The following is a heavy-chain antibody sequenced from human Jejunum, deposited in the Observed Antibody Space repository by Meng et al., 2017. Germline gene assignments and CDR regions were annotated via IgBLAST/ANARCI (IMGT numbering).Heavy chain of an antibody. Sequence: SLKISCAASGFTFSNYDMHWVRQAPAKGLEWVAVTSYAATTEFYADSVRGRFTVSRDESKNTLFLQMNSLRVEDTAVYRCARGRYDNNWYINYWGQGTLVTVSS. V-gene: IGHV3-30*01. CDR1: GFTFSNYD. J-gene: IGHJ4*02. D-gene: IGHD1-1*01. CDR3: ARGRYDNNWYINY. CDR2: TSYAATTE.